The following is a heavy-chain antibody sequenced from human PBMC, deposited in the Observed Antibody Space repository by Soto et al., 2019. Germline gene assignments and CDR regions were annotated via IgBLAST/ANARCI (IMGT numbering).Heavy chain of an antibody. CDR2: IYHSGST. D-gene: IGHD1-26*01. CDR1: GDSISSSNW. J-gene: IGHJ4*02. CDR3: ARVSSGSYRTFDC. V-gene: IGHV4-4*02. Sequence: QVQLQESGPGLVKPSGTLSLTCAVSGDSISSSNWWSWVRQSPGKGLGWIGEIYHSGSTNYNPSLKSRVTISVDKSKNHFSLTLSSATAADTALYYCARVSSGSYRTFDCWGQGTLVTVSS.